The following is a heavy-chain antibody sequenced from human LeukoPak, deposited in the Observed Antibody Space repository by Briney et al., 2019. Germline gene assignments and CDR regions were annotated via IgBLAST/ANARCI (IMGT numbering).Heavy chain of an antibody. CDR2: INPSGGST. CDR1: GYTFTSYY. D-gene: IGHD7-27*01. CDR3: AGGGDNNWFDP. Sequence: ASVKVSCKASGYTFTSYYMHWVRQAPGQGLEWMGIINPSGGSTSYAQKFQGRVTMTRDTSASTVYMELSSLRAEDTAVYYCAGGGDNNWFDPWGQGTLVTVSS. J-gene: IGHJ5*02. V-gene: IGHV1-46*01.